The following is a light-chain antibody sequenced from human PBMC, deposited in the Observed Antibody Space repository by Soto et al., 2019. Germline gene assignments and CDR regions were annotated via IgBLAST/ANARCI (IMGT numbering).Light chain of an antibody. CDR2: TTD. Sequence: QAVVTQEPSLTVSPGGTVTLTCASSTGAVTTGNYASWFQQKPGQAPRTLIYTTDNRHSWTPARFSGSLLGGKAALTLSSVQPEDGADYYCLLYFGGAQLVFGGGTKLTVL. CDR1: TGAVTTGNY. J-gene: IGLJ3*02. CDR3: LLYFGGAQLV. V-gene: IGLV7-43*01.